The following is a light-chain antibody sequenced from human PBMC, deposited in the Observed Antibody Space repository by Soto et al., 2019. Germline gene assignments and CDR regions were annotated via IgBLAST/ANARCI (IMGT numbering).Light chain of an antibody. CDR3: QQRSNWPPT. CDR2: DAS. V-gene: IGKV3-11*01. J-gene: IGKJ4*01. CDR1: QSVSSY. Sequence: DIVLTQSPATQSLSPGERATLSCRASQSVSSYLAWYQQKPGQAPRLLIYDASNRATGIPARFSGSGSGTDFTLTISSLDPEDFAVYYCQQRSNWPPTFGGGTKVEIK.